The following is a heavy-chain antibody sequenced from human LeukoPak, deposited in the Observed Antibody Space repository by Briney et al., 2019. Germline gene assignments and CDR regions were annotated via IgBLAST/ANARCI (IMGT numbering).Heavy chain of an antibody. Sequence: PGGSLRLSCAASGFTFSSYSMNWVRQAPGKGLEWVSSISSSSSYIYYADSVKGRFTISRDNAKNSLYLQMNRLRSEDTAVYYCARERPPTTFYKGVVWFDPWGQGTLVTVSS. J-gene: IGHJ5*02. V-gene: IGHV3-21*01. CDR2: ISSSSSYI. D-gene: IGHD3-16*01. CDR3: ARERPPTTFYKGVVWFDP. CDR1: GFTFSSYS.